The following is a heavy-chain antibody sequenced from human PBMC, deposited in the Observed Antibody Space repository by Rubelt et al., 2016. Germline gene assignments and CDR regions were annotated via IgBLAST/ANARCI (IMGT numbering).Heavy chain of an antibody. CDR2: ISYDGSNK. CDR1: GFTFSSYA. CDR3: AREDSNSHPRNYYYYGMDV. V-gene: IGHV3-30*04. Sequence: QVQLVESGGGVVQPGRSLRLSCAASGFTFSSYAMHWVRQAPGKGLEWVAVISYDGSNKYYADSVKGRFTISRDNSKNTLYLQMNSLRAEDTAVYYCAREDSNSHPRNYYYYGMDVWGQGTTVTVSS. J-gene: IGHJ6*02.